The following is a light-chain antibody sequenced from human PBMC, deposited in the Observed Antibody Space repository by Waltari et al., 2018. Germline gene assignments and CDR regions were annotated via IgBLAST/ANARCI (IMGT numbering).Light chain of an antibody. CDR3: SSYTSSSVVV. CDR1: SRDVGGYNY. V-gene: IGLV2-14*03. J-gene: IGLJ2*01. Sequence: QSALTPPASVSGSPGQSITISCTGTSRDVGGYNYVSWYQQHPGKAPKLMIYDVSNRPSGVSNRFSGSKSGNTASLTISGLQAEDEADYYCSSYTSSSVVVFGGGTKLTVL. CDR2: DVS.